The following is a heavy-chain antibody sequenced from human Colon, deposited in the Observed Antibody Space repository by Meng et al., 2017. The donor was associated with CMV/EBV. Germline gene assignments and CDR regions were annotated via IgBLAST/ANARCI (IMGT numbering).Heavy chain of an antibody. J-gene: IGHJ4*02. CDR3: ARAAAAGEYYFDY. CDR1: GGSISSSSYY. D-gene: IGHD6-13*01. Sequence: QQQLHDGGPRLWKPSDTLPLTCTVSGGSISSSSYYWGWIRQPPGKGLEWIGSIYYSGSTYYNPSLKSRVTISVDTSKNQFSLKLSSVTAADTAVYYCARAAAAGEYYFDYWGQGTLVTVSS. V-gene: IGHV4-39*07. CDR2: IYYSGST.